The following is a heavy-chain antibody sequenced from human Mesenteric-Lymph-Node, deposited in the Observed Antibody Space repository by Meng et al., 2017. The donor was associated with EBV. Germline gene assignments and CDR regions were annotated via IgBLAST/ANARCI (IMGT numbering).Heavy chain of an antibody. CDR2: IHHSGST. V-gene: IGHV4-4*02. CDR3: VGNGYYSVDY. CDR1: GGSITSNW. D-gene: IGHD3-22*01. Sequence: VQLQESRPGLVKPSGPPSLPCAASGGSITSNWWSWVRQPPGKGLEWIGEIHHSGSTHSNPSLKSRVTVSVDKSKSLFSLSLSSMTAADTAMYYCVGNGYYSVDYWGQGILVTVSS. J-gene: IGHJ4*02.